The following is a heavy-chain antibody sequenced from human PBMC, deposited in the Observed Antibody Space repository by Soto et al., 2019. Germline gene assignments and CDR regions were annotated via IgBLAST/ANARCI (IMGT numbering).Heavy chain of an antibody. CDR1: GFTFSSYA. CDR3: AKDPIATVTTDY. D-gene: IGHD4-4*01. CDR2: ISGSGGST. J-gene: IGHJ4*02. Sequence: GESLKISCAASGFTFSSYAMSWVRQAPGKGLEWVSAISGSGGSTYYADSVKGRFTISRDNSKNTLYLQMNSLRAEDTAVYYCAKDPIATVTTDYWGQGTLVTVSS. V-gene: IGHV3-23*01.